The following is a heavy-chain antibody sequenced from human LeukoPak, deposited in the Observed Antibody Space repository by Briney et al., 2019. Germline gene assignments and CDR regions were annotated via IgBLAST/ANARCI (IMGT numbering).Heavy chain of an antibody. J-gene: IGHJ4*02. CDR3: ARAMTTVTTEGH. CDR2: INPNSGGT. CDR1: GYTFTGYY. D-gene: IGHD4-17*01. V-gene: IGHV1-2*02. Sequence: ASVKVSCKASGYTFTGYYMHWVRQAPGQGLEWMGWINPNSGGTNYAQKFQGRVTMTRDTSISTAYMELSRLRSDDTAVYYCARAMTTVTTEGHWGQGTLVTVSS.